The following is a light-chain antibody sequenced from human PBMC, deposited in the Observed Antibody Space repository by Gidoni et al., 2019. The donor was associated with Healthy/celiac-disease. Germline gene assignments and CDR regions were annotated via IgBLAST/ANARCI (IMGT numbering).Light chain of an antibody. CDR2: KVS. CDR1: QSLVHSDENTY. CDR3: MQGTHWRRT. J-gene: IGKJ2*01. Sequence: DVVMTQSPLSLPVTLGQPASISCRSSQSLVHSDENTYLNWFQQRPGQSPRRLIYKVSNRDSGVPDRFSGSGSGTDFTLKISRVEAEDVGVYYCMQGTHWRRTFGQGTKLEIK. V-gene: IGKV2-30*02.